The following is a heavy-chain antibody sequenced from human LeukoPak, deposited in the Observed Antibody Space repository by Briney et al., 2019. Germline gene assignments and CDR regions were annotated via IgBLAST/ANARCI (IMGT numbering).Heavy chain of an antibody. Sequence: GRSLRLSCAASGYTFSSYGMHWVRQAPGKGLEWVAVISYDGSNKYYADSVKGRFTISRDNSKNTLYLQMNSLRAEDTAVYYCARSRSYGDYFGAFDIWGQGTMVTVSS. CDR1: GYTFSSYG. J-gene: IGHJ3*02. CDR3: ARSRSYGDYFGAFDI. D-gene: IGHD4-17*01. V-gene: IGHV3-30*03. CDR2: ISYDGSNK.